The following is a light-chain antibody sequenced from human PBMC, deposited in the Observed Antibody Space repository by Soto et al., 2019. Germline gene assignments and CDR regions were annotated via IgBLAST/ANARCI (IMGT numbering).Light chain of an antibody. CDR2: DTS. V-gene: IGKV3-15*01. J-gene: IGKJ1*01. CDR1: HSVGSN. Sequence: EIVMTQSPVTLSVSPGERATLSCRASHSVGSNLPWYQQKPGQAPRLLIHDTSTRSPGIPARFSGSGSGTEITLTISSLESEDFAVYYCQQYNNWPPGTFGQGTKVEIK. CDR3: QQYNNWPPGT.